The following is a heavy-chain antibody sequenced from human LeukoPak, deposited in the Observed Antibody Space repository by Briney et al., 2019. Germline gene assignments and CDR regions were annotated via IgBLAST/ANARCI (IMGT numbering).Heavy chain of an antibody. V-gene: IGHV3-11*04. CDR3: ARDLRYYDSSGYYYFN. Sequence: GGSLRLSCVVSGFGFSDSYMTWIRQTPGKGLEWLAYISGSGSDMYYADSVKGRFTISRDNAKNSLYLQMNSLRAQDTAVYYCARDLRYYDSSGYYYFNWGQGTLVTVSS. CDR2: ISGSGSDM. CDR1: GFGFSDSY. D-gene: IGHD3-22*01. J-gene: IGHJ4*02.